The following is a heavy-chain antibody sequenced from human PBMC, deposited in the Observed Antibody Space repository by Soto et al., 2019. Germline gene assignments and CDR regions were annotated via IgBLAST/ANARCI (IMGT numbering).Heavy chain of an antibody. J-gene: IGHJ4*02. D-gene: IGHD6-13*01. Sequence: PGGSLRLSCAASGFTFSNAWMNWVRQAPGKGLEWVGRIKSKTDGGTTDYAAPVKGRFTISRDDSKNTLYLQMNSLKTEDTAVYYCTMDYRRRWYANFYYWGQVILAPVS. CDR1: GFTFSNAW. CDR3: TMDYRRRWYANFYY. V-gene: IGHV3-15*07. CDR2: IKSKTDGGTT.